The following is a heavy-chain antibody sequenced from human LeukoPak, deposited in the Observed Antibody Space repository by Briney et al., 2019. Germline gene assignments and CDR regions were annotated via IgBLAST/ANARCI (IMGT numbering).Heavy chain of an antibody. J-gene: IGHJ4*02. CDR2: ISSSGHTI. CDR3: ARDPPYYDSSGYYFDAWGSPGY. CDR1: GFTFSDYY. V-gene: IGHV3-11*04. Sequence: GGSLRLSCAVSGFTFSDYYMSWIRQAPGKGLEWLSYISSSGHTIYYADSVKGRFTISRDNAKNSLYLQMNSLGAEDTAVYYCARDPPYYDSSGYYFDAWGSPGYWGQGTLVTVSS. D-gene: IGHD3-22*01.